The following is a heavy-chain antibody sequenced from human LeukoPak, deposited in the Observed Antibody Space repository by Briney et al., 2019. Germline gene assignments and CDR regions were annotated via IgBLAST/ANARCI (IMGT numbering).Heavy chain of an antibody. CDR3: ARVDVVVIYYFDY. Sequence: SETLSLTCTVSGGSISSSSYYWGWIRQPPGKGLEWIGNIYYSGSTYYNPSLKSRVTISVDTSKNQFSLKLSSVTAADTAVYYCARVDVVVIYYFDYWGQGTLVTVSS. J-gene: IGHJ4*02. D-gene: IGHD3-22*01. V-gene: IGHV4-39*07. CDR1: GGSISSSSYY. CDR2: IYYSGST.